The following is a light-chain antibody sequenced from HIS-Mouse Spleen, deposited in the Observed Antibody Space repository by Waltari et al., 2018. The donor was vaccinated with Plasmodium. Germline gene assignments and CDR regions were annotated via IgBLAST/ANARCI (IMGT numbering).Light chain of an antibody. J-gene: IGKJ1*01. CDR2: GAS. Sequence: EIVMTQSPATLSVSPGERATLSCRASQSVSSNLAWYQQKPGPAPRLLIYGASTRATGIPARCSGSGSGTEFTLTISSMQSEDFAVYYCQQYNNWPRGTFGQGTKVEIK. CDR3: QQYNNWPRGT. V-gene: IGKV3-15*01. CDR1: QSVSSN.